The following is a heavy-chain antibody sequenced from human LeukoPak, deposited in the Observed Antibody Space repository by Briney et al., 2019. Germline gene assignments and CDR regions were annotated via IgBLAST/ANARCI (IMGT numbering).Heavy chain of an antibody. J-gene: IGHJ4*02. CDR1: GGTFSSYA. Sequence: SVKVSCKASGGTFSSYAISWVRQAPGQGLEWMGRIIPILGIANYAQKFQGRVTITADKSTSTAYMELSSLRSEDTAVYYCATAYGDFRAEGRYFDSWGQGTLVTVSS. CDR3: ATAYGDFRAEGRYFDS. V-gene: IGHV1-69*04. D-gene: IGHD4-17*01. CDR2: IIPILGIA.